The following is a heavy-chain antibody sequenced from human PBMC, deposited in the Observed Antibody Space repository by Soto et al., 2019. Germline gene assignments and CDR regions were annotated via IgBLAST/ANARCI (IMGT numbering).Heavy chain of an antibody. CDR3: ARGTDYYGSGSYSRYRNYYYYYMDV. CDR1: GFTFSSYD. CDR2: IGTAGDT. J-gene: IGHJ6*03. D-gene: IGHD3-10*01. Sequence: GGSLRLSCAASGFTFSSYDMHWVRQATGKGLEWVSAIGTAGDTYYPGSVKGRFTISRENAKNSLYLQMNSLRAGDTGLDYCARGTDYYGSGSYSRYRNYYYYYMDVWGKGTTVTVSS. V-gene: IGHV3-13*01.